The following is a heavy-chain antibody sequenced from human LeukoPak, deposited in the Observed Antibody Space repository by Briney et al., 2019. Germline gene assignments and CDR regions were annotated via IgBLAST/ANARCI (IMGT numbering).Heavy chain of an antibody. D-gene: IGHD5-12*01. V-gene: IGHV1-69*05. CDR2: IIPIFGTA. J-gene: IGHJ6*03. Sequence: GASVKVSCRASGGTFSSYAISWVRQAPGQGLEWMGRIIPIFGTANYAQKFQGRVTITTDESTSTAYMELSSLRSEDTAVYYCARAEYSANYYMDVWGKGTTVTVSS. CDR3: ARAEYSANYYMDV. CDR1: GGTFSSYA.